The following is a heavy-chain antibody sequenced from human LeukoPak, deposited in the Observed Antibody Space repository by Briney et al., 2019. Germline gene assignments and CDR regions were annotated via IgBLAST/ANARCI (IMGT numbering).Heavy chain of an antibody. CDR2: INWNGDST. CDR3: ARRSGIAVAGAFDY. Sequence: GGSLRLSCAASGFTFDDYAMHWVRQAPGKGLEWVSGINWNGDSTTYVDSVKGRFTISRDNAKNSLYLQMNSLRAEDTAVYYCARRSGIAVAGAFDYWGQGTLVTVSS. J-gene: IGHJ4*02. D-gene: IGHD6-19*01. V-gene: IGHV3-20*04. CDR1: GFTFDDYA.